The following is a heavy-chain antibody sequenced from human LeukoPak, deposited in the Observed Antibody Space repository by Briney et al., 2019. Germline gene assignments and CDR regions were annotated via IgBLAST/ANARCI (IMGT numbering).Heavy chain of an antibody. D-gene: IGHD3-22*01. J-gene: IGHJ4*02. Sequence: GGSLRLSCAASGFTFSSYSMNWVRQAPGKGLEWVSSISSSSSYIYYADSVKGRFTISRDNAKISLYLQMNSLRAEDTAVYYCARVPPYYYDSSGYLDYWGQGTLVTVSS. CDR3: ARVPPYYYDSSGYLDY. CDR1: GFTFSSYS. V-gene: IGHV3-21*01. CDR2: ISSSSSYI.